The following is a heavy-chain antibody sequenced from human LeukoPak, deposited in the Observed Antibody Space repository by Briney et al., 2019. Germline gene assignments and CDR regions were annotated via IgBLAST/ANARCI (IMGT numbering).Heavy chain of an antibody. CDR2: INPNSGGT. CDR1: GYTFTGYY. CDR3: ARGVNVLLWFGELYYFDY. V-gene: IGHV1-2*06. D-gene: IGHD3-10*01. Sequence: GASVKVSCKASGYTFTGYYMHWVRQAPGQGLEWMGRINPNSGGTNYAQKFQGSVTMTRDTSISTAYMELSRLRSDDTAVYYCARGVNVLLWFGELYYFDYWGQGTLVTVSS. J-gene: IGHJ4*02.